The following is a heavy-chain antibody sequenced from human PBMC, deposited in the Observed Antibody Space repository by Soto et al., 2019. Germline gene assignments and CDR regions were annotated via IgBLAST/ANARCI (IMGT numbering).Heavy chain of an antibody. CDR1: GYTLTELS. J-gene: IGHJ4*02. Sequence: ASVKVSCKVSGYTLTELSMHWVRQAPGKGLEWMGGFDPEDGETINAQKFQGRVTMTEDTSTDTAYMELSSLRSEDTAVYYCATDNWNDEGGYFDYWGQGTLVTVSS. D-gene: IGHD1-1*01. CDR2: FDPEDGET. CDR3: ATDNWNDEGGYFDY. V-gene: IGHV1-24*01.